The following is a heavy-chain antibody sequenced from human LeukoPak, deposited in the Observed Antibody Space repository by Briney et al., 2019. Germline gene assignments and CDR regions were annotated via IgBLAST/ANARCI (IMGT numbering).Heavy chain of an antibody. Sequence: TGGSLRLSCAASGFTFSSYSMNWVRQAPGKGLEWVSYISSSSSTIYYADSVKGRFTISRDNSEDSLYLQMNSLRPEDTGMYYCAKGGYDPDYYFDYWGQGTLVTVSS. CDR2: ISSSSSTI. V-gene: IGHV3-48*04. CDR1: GFTFSSYS. J-gene: IGHJ4*02. D-gene: IGHD3-16*01. CDR3: AKGGYDPDYYFDY.